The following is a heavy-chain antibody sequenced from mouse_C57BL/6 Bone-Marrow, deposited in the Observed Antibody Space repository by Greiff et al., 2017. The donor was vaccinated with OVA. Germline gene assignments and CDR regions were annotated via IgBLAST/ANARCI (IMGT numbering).Heavy chain of an antibody. D-gene: IGHD1-1*01. J-gene: IGHJ2*01. V-gene: IGHV1-26*01. CDR3: AAGSSYVY. Sequence: VQLQQSGPELVKPGASVKISCKASGYTFTDYYMNWVKQSHGKSLEWIGDINPNNGGTSYNQKFKGKATLTVDKSSSTAYMELRSLTSEDSAVYYCAAGSSYVYWGQGTTLTVSS. CDR1: GYTFTDYY. CDR2: INPNNGGT.